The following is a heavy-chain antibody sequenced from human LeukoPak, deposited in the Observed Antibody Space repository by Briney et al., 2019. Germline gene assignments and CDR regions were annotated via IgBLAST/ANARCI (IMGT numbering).Heavy chain of an antibody. V-gene: IGHV1-2*02. D-gene: IGHD6-6*01. CDR2: INPNSGGT. CDR1: GYTFTGYY. CDR3: ARDRAARDDAFDI. Sequence: ASVKVSCKASGYTFTGYYMHWVRQAPGQGLEWMGWINPNSGGTNYAQKFQGRVTMTRDTSISTAYMELSRLRSDDTAVYYCARDRAARDDAFDIWGQGTMVTVSS. J-gene: IGHJ3*02.